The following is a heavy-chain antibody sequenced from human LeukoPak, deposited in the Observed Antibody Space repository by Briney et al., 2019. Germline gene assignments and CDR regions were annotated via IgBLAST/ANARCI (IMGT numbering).Heavy chain of an antibody. CDR2: INHSGST. V-gene: IGHV4-34*01. Sequence: SETLSLTCAVYGGSFSGYYWGWIRQPPGKGLEWIGEINHSGSTNYNPSLKSRVTISVDTSKNQFSPKLSSVTAADTAVYYCARAPRPSAAAGTYRLYNWFDPWGQGTLVTVSS. J-gene: IGHJ5*02. CDR1: GGSFSGYY. CDR3: ARAPRPSAAAGTYRLYNWFDP. D-gene: IGHD6-13*01.